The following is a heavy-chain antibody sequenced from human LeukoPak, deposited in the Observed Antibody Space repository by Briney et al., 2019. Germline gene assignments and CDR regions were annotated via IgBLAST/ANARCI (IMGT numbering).Heavy chain of an antibody. D-gene: IGHD4-17*01. CDR2: ISNSAANV. V-gene: IGHV3-53*01. CDR3: AKDLHVRSSSTVTTGGIDS. J-gene: IGHJ4*02. CDR1: GFVVSSNY. Sequence: PGGSLRLSCAASGFVVSSNYMSWVRKTPGKGLEWVSVISNSAANVYYADSVKGRFTISRDNSKNTLYLQMNSLRAEDTAVYYCAKDLHVRSSSTVTTGGIDSWGQGTLVTVSS.